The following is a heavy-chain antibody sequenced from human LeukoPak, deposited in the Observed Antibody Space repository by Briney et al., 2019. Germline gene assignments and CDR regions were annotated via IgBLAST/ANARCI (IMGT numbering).Heavy chain of an antibody. Sequence: SETLSLTCTVSGGSISSSSYYWGWIRQPPGKGLEWIGEINHSGSTNYNPSLKSRVTISVDTSKNQFSLKLSSVTAADTAVYYCARAWGSSSQRDYYYYYYMDVWGKGTTVTVSS. D-gene: IGHD6-13*01. V-gene: IGHV4-39*07. J-gene: IGHJ6*03. CDR1: GGSISSSSYY. CDR2: INHSGST. CDR3: ARAWGSSSQRDYYYYYYMDV.